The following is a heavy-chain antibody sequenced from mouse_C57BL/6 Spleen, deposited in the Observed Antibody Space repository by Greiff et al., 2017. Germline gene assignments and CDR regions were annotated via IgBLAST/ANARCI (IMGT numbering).Heavy chain of an antibody. J-gene: IGHJ2*01. CDR2: IYPGSGST. Sequence: VQLQQPGAELVKPVASVKMSCNASGYTFPIYWTTWVKQRPGQGLEWIGDIYPGSGSTNYNEKFKSKATLTVDTSSSTAYMQLSSLTSEDSAVYYCARRILPFYIHHWGQVTTPTVSS. CDR3: ARRILPFYIHH. D-gene: IGHD5-2*01. CDR1: GYTFPIYW. V-gene: IGHV1-55*01.